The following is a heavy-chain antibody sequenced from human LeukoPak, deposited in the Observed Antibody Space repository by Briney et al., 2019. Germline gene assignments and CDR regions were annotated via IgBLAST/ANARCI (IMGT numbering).Heavy chain of an antibody. V-gene: IGHV4-59*10. CDR3: ARVSSSWYQDWYFDL. D-gene: IGHD6-13*01. Sequence: SETLSLTCAVYDGSFSGYYWSWIRQPAGKGLEWIGRIYTSGSTNYNPSLKSRVSMSVDTSKRQFSLKLSSVTAADTAVYYCARVSSSWYQDWYFDLWGRGTVVTVSS. J-gene: IGHJ2*01. CDR1: DGSFSGYY. CDR2: IYTSGST.